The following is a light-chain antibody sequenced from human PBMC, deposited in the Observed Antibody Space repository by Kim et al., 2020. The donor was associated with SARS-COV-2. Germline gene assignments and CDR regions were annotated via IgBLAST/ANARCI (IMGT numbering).Light chain of an antibody. CDR1: KLGDKY. J-gene: IGLJ1*01. V-gene: IGLV3-1*01. CDR2: QDS. CDR3: QAWDSSIKV. Sequence: SVYPGQPASITCSGDKLGDKYACWYQQKPGQSPVLVIYQDSKRPSGIPERFSGSNSGNTATLTISGTQAMDEADYYCQAWDSSIKVFGTGTKVTVL.